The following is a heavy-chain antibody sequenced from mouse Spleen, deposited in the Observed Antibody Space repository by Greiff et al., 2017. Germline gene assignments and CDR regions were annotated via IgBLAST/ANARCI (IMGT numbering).Heavy chain of an antibody. CDR2: IYPYNGGT. D-gene: IGHD1-1*01. V-gene: IGHV1S29*02. Sequence: EVQLQQSGPELVKPGASVKISCKASGYTFTDYNMHWVKQSHGKSLEWIGYIYPYNGGTGYNQKFKSKATLTVDNSSSTAYMELRSLTSEDSAVYYCARHGSSYNYAMDYWGQGTSVTVSS. CDR3: ARHGSSYNYAMDY. J-gene: IGHJ4*01. CDR1: GYTFTDYN.